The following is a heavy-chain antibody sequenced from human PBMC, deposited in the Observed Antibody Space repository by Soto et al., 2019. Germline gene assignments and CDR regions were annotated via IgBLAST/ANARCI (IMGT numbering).Heavy chain of an antibody. V-gene: IGHV1-18*01. D-gene: IGHD3-3*01. Sequence: ASVKVSCKASGYTFTSYGISWVRQAPGQGLEWMGWISAYNGNTNYAQKLQGRVTMTTDTSTSTAYMELRSLRSDDTAVYYCARGYDFWSSNRYYFDYWGQGALVTVSS. CDR3: ARGYDFWSSNRYYFDY. CDR2: ISAYNGNT. J-gene: IGHJ4*02. CDR1: GYTFTSYG.